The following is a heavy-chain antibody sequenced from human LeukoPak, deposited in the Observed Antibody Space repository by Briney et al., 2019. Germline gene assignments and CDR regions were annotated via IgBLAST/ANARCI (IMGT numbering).Heavy chain of an antibody. CDR3: ARADYGDYGPPEY. D-gene: IGHD4-17*01. J-gene: IGHJ4*02. V-gene: IGHV4-34*01. CDR2: INHSGST. Sequence: PSETLSLTCAVYGGSFSGYYWSWIRQPPGKGLEWIGEINHSGSTNYNPSLKSRVTISVDTSKNQFSLKLSSVTAADTAVYYCARADYGDYGPPEYWGQGTLVTVSS. CDR1: GGSFSGYY.